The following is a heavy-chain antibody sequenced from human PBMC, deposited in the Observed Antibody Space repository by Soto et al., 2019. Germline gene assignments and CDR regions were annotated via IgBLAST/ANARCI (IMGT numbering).Heavy chain of an antibody. Sequence: ASVKVSCKASGYTFTSYYMHWVRQAPGQGLEWMGIINPSGGSTSYAQKFQGRVTMTRDTSTSTVYMELSSLGSEDTAVYYCARDETTYYYDSSGYGSYYFDYWGQGTLVTVSS. CDR1: GYTFTSYY. V-gene: IGHV1-46*01. D-gene: IGHD3-22*01. CDR2: INPSGGST. CDR3: ARDETTYYYDSSGYGSYYFDY. J-gene: IGHJ4*02.